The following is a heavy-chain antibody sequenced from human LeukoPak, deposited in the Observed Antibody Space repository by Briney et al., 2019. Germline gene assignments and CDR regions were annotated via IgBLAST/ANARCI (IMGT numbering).Heavy chain of an antibody. CDR2: IYYSGST. CDR1: RGSISSYY. CDR3: ARGVALEWYDNWFDP. Sequence: KASETLSLTCTVSRGSISSYYWSWIRQPPGKGLEWIGYIYYSGSTNYNPSLKSRVTISVDTSKDQFSLKLSSVTAADTAVYYCARGVALEWYDNWFDPWGQGTLVTVSS. D-gene: IGHD3-3*01. J-gene: IGHJ5*02. V-gene: IGHV4-59*01.